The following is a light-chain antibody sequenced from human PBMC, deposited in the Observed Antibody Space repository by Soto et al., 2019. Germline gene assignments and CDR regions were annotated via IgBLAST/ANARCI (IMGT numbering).Light chain of an antibody. J-gene: IGKJ5*01. V-gene: IGKV1-5*03. CDR3: QQHNDYPIT. Sequence: DIQMTQSPSTLSASVVDRVTITCRASQSISDWLAWYQQKPGKAPYLLIYKASNLESGVPSRFSGSGSGTEFTLTISSLQPDDFATYYCQQHNDYPITFGQGTRLE. CDR1: QSISDW. CDR2: KAS.